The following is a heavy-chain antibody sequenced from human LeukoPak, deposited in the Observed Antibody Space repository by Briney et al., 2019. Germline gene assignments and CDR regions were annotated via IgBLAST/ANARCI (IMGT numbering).Heavy chain of an antibody. CDR1: GGSISSDSYY. CDR2: IYYSGKT. Sequence: SETLSLTCTVSGGSISSDSYYWGWIRQPPGKGLEWIGSIYYSGKTFYNPSLKSRVTISIATSKTQFSLNVNSVTAADTAVYYCARVGRNGGWHFDYWGQGTLVTVSS. V-gene: IGHV4-39*07. CDR3: ARVGRNGGWHFDY. D-gene: IGHD6-19*01. J-gene: IGHJ4*02.